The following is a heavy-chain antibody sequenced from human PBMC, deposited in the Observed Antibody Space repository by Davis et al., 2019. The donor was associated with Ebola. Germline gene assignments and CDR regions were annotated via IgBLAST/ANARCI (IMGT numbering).Heavy chain of an antibody. D-gene: IGHD6-13*01. CDR3: TRDLKQPPPSYYYGMDV. J-gene: IGHJ6*02. CDR2: IRSKGYGGKT. V-gene: IGHV3-49*04. Sequence: PGGSLRLSCAAYGFTFGDYAMNWVRQAPGKGLEWVGFIRSKGYGGKTEYAASVKGRFTISRDDSEGVAYLQMSSLKTEDTAVYYCTRDLKQPPPSYYYGMDVWVQGTMVAVSS. CDR1: GFTFGDYA.